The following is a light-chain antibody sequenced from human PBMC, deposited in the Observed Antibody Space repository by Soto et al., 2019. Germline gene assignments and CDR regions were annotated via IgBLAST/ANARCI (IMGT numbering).Light chain of an antibody. CDR3: QHRVNWPT. V-gene: IGKV3-11*01. CDR2: DVS. Sequence: EIVLTQSPATLSLSPGERATLSCRASQSVSNYLGWYQQKSGQAPRLLISDVSKRATGIPARFSGSGSGTYFTLTISSLEPEDFAVYYCQHRVNWPTFGGGTKVEIK. J-gene: IGKJ4*01. CDR1: QSVSNY.